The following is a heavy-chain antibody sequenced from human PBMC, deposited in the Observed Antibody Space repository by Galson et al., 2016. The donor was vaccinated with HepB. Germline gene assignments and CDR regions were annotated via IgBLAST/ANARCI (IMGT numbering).Heavy chain of an antibody. CDR2: ISGKGDST. CDR3: ANLGSGSFRWYFYGMEV. J-gene: IGHJ6*04. V-gene: IGHV3-23*01. Sequence: SLRLSCAASGFTFSNFAMTWVRQAPGKGLEWISGISGKGDSTYYADSVKGRFTVSRDNSENTLHLHMNSLRVDDTAVYYCANLGSGSFRWYFYGMEVWGKGTTVTVPS. D-gene: IGHD3-10*01. CDR1: GFTFSNFA.